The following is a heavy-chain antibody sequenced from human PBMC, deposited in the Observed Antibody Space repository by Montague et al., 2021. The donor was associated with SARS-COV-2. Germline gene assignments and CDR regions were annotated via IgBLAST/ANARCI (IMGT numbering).Heavy chain of an antibody. Sequence: SETLSLTCTVSGGSFSSYYWSWIRQPPGKGLEWIGQIYHSGNTNYNPSLKSRVTISIDTSKNQFSLNLSSMTAADTAVYFCARVILRYCSTISSNVFGLDVWGQGTMVIVSS. J-gene: IGHJ6*02. CDR3: ARVILRYCSTISSNVFGLDV. V-gene: IGHV4-59*01. CDR1: GGSFSSYY. CDR2: IYHSGNT. D-gene: IGHD3-3*01.